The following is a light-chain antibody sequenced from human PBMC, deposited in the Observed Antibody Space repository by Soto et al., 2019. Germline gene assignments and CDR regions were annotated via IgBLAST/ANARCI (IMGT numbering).Light chain of an antibody. J-gene: IGLJ2*01. CDR1: SSDVGGYNY. CDR3: SSYTSSSTVI. V-gene: IGLV2-14*03. Sequence: QSALTQPASVSGSPGKSITISCAGTSSDVGGYNYVSWYQQHPGKAPKLMIYDVSNRPPGVSNRFSGSKSGNTASLTISGLQAEDEADYYCSSYTSSSTVIFGGGTKLTVL. CDR2: DVS.